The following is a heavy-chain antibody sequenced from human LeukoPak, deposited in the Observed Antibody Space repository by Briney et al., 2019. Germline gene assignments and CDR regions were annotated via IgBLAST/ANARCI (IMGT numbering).Heavy chain of an antibody. Sequence: PGETLRLSCAASGFTFSSYGMSWVRQAPGKGLEWVSGISGSGGSTYYADSVKGRFTISRDNSKNTLYLQMNSLTAEDTAVYYCAKKGDTNAFDIWGQGTMVTVSS. J-gene: IGHJ3*02. D-gene: IGHD2-21*02. CDR1: GFTFSSYG. V-gene: IGHV3-23*01. CDR2: ISGSGGST. CDR3: AKKGDTNAFDI.